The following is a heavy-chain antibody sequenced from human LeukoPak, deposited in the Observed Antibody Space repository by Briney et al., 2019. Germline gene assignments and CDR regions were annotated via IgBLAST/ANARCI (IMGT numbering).Heavy chain of an antibody. Sequence: ASVKVSSETSGYTFTEFGMSWGRHAPGQGLEWMGWISDYNGDTNYAHNLQGRVTMTTDTSTSTAYMELRSLRSDDTAVYYCARGRPSDYWGQGTLVTVSS. CDR1: GYTFTEFG. V-gene: IGHV1-18*01. J-gene: IGHJ4*02. CDR2: ISDYNGDT. CDR3: ARGRPSDY.